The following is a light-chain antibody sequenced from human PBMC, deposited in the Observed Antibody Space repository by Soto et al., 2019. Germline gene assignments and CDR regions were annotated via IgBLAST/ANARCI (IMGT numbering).Light chain of an antibody. CDR1: QSVSSY. Sequence: EIVVTQSPATLSVSPGERATLSCRASQSVSSYLAWYQQKPGQAPRLLIYGASTRATGIPARFSGSGSGTEFTLTISSLQSEDFAVYYCQQYNNWWTFGQGTKVEIK. V-gene: IGKV3-15*01. J-gene: IGKJ1*01. CDR3: QQYNNWWT. CDR2: GAS.